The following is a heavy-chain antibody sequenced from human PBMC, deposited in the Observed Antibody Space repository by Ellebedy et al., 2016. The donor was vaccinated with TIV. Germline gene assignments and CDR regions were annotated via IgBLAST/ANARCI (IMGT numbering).Heavy chain of an antibody. Sequence: PGGSLRLSCAASGFTFSSYWMQWVRQAPGKGLVWVSRINTDESTTNYADSVKGRFTISRDNAKNTLYLQMNSLRTEDTALYYCAKASNYFKCDYWGQGTLVTVSS. CDR2: INTDESTT. CDR3: AKASNYFKCDY. J-gene: IGHJ4*02. CDR1: GFTFSSYW. D-gene: IGHD2/OR15-2a*01. V-gene: IGHV3-74*01.